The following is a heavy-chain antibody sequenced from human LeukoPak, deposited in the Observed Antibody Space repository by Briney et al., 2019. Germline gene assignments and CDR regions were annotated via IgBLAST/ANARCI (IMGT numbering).Heavy chain of an antibody. CDR1: GGSISGHY. CDR3: AKDTLWFGELPGGYGY. J-gene: IGHJ4*02. V-gene: IGHV3-23*01. Sequence: ETLSLTCTVSGGSISGHYWSWVRQAPGKGLEWVSAISGSGGSTYYADSVKGRFTISRDNSKNTLYLQMNSLRAEDTAVYYCAKDTLWFGELPGGYGYWGQGTLVTVSS. D-gene: IGHD3-10*01. CDR2: ISGSGGST.